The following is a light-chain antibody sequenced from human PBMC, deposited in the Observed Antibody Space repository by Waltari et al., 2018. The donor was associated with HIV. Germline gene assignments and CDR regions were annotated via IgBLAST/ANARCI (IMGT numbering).Light chain of an antibody. CDR3: QSADTSGDYVV. J-gene: IGLJ2*01. V-gene: IGLV3-25*03. CDR1: ALPKQY. CDR2: KDS. Sequence: QTARITCSGDALPKQYAYWYQQKSGQAPLLVIYKDSERPSGIPERISGSSSGTTVTLTITGVQAEDEADYYCQSADTSGDYVVFGGGTKLTV.